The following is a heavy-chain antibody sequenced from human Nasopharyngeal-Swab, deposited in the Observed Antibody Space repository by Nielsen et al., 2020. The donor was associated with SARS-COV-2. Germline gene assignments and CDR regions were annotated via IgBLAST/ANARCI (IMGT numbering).Heavy chain of an antibody. D-gene: IGHD3-9*01. J-gene: IGHJ5*02. CDR1: GYTFTSYA. V-gene: IGHV1-3*01. CDR3: ARSHRRFAYYDILTGYHNWFDP. CDR2: INAGNGNT. Sequence: ASVKVSCKASGYTFTSYAMHWVRQAPAQRLEWMGWINAGNGNTKYSQKFQGRVTITRDTSASTAYMELSSLRSEDTAVYYCARSHRRFAYYDILTGYHNWFDPWGQGTLVTVSS.